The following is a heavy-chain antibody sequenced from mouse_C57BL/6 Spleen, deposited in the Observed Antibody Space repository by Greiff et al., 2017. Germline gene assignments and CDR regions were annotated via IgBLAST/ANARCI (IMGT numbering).Heavy chain of an antibody. CDR3: GREGLRPWYFDV. V-gene: IGHV10-3*01. CDR1: GFTFNTYA. Sequence: VQLKESGGGLVQPKGSLKLSCAASGFTFNTYAMHWVRQAPGKGLEWVARIRSKSSNYATYYADSVKDRFTISRDDSQSMLYLQMNNLKTEDTAMYDCGREGLRPWYFDVWGTGTTVTVSS. CDR2: IRSKSSNYAT. J-gene: IGHJ1*03. D-gene: IGHD1-1*01.